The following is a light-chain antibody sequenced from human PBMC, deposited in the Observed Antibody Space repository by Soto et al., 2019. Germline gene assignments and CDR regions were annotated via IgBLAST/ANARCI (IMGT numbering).Light chain of an antibody. Sequence: QSVLTQPASVSGSRGQSITISCSGTSSDIGSYDHVAWYQQFPGKSPKLIIYAVSDRPSGVSDRFSGSKSGISASLTISGLQTEDEADYYCISYTDRQSYLFGTGTKVTV. CDR3: ISYTDRQSYL. J-gene: IGLJ1*01. V-gene: IGLV2-14*03. CDR2: AVS. CDR1: SSDIGSYDH.